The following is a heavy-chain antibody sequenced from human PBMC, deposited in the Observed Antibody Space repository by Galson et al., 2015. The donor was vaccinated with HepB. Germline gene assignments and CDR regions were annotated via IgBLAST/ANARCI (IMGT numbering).Heavy chain of an antibody. CDR2: INSDGSST. D-gene: IGHD2-2*02. V-gene: IGHV3-74*01. Sequence: SLRLSCAASGFTFSRSWMHWVRQAPGKGLVWVSRINSDGSSTTYADSVKSRFTISRDNAKNTLYLQMNSLRAGDTAVYYCAREVAAAISVYYFDYWGQGTLVTVSS. CDR1: GFTFSRSW. CDR3: AREVAAAISVYYFDY. J-gene: IGHJ4*02.